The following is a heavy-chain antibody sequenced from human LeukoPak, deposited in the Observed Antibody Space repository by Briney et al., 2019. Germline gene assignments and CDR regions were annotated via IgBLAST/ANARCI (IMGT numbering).Heavy chain of an antibody. CDR1: GGSISSYY. D-gene: IGHD3-10*01. Sequence: SETLSLTCTVSGGSISSYYWSWIRQPAGRGLEWIGYIYYSGSTNYNPSLKSRVTMSVDTSKNQFSLKLSSVTAADTAVYYCARVDGRYYYGSGSYSLALDAFDIWGQGTMVTVSS. CDR2: IYYSGST. J-gene: IGHJ3*02. V-gene: IGHV4-59*01. CDR3: ARVDGRYYYGSGSYSLALDAFDI.